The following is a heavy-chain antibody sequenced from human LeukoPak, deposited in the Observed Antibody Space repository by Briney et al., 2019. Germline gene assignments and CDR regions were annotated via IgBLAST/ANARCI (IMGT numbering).Heavy chain of an antibody. D-gene: IGHD3-22*01. Sequence: SETLSLTCAVYGGSFSGYYWSWIRQPPGKGLEWIGKINHSGSTNYNPSLKSRVTISVDTSKNQFSLKLSSVTAADTAVYYCARSYYDSSGYYSCFDYWGQGTLVTVSS. CDR1: GGSFSGYY. J-gene: IGHJ4*02. V-gene: IGHV4-34*01. CDR3: ARSYYDSSGYYSCFDY. CDR2: INHSGST.